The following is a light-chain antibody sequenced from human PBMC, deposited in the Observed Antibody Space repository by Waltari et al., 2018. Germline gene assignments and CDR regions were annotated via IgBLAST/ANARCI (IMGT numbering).Light chain of an antibody. CDR1: SSDIGGYNY. CDR2: DVS. V-gene: IGLV2-11*01. Sequence: QAALTQPPSVSGSPGQSVTISCTGTSSDIGGYNYVSWYQQHPGKAPKLMIYDVSKRPSRVSDRFSGSKSGNTASLTISGLQAEDEADYYCSSYAGSNTDVFGSGTKLTVL. J-gene: IGLJ6*01. CDR3: SSYAGSNTDV.